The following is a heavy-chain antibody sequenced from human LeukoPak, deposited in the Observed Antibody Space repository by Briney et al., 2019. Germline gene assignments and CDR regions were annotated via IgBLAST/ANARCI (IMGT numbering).Heavy chain of an antibody. V-gene: IGHV1-18*01. J-gene: IGHJ5*02. CDR2: ISAYNGNT. Sequence: ASVKVSCKASGYTFTSYGISWVRQAPGRGLEWMGWISAYNGNTNYAQKLQGRVTMTTDTSTSTAYMELRSLRSDDTAVYYCARDHTTMIVVVTTDNWFDPWGQGTLVTVSS. D-gene: IGHD3-22*01. CDR3: ARDHTTMIVVVTTDNWFDP. CDR1: GYTFTSYG.